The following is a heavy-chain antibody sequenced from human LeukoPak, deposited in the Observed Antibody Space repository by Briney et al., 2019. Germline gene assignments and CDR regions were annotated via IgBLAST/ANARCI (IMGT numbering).Heavy chain of an antibody. CDR3: AKGAYDYIEIGYFDS. D-gene: IGHD5-12*01. CDR1: GFTSTDYA. J-gene: IGHJ4*02. CDR2: LIGSSGST. Sequence: PGGSLRFSCAASGFTSTDYAMNWVRQAPGKGLEWVSVLIGSSGSTDYADSVKGRFTISRDNSKNTLFLQMNSLRAEDTAIYYCAKGAYDYIEIGYFDSWGQGTLVTVSS. V-gene: IGHV3-23*01.